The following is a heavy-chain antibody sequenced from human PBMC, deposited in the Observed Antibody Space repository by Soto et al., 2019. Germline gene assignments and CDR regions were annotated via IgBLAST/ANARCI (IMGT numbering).Heavy chain of an antibody. CDR3: ARTKGQLLWGSWFDP. D-gene: IGHD2-2*01. CDR1: GGSISSGGYY. CDR2: IYYSGST. Sequence: SETLCLTCTVSGGSISSGGYYWSWIRQHPGKGLVWIGYIYYSGSTYYNPSLKSRVTLSVDTSKNQFSLKLSSVTAADTAVYYCARTKGQLLWGSWFDPWGQGTLVTVSS. J-gene: IGHJ5*02. V-gene: IGHV4-31*03.